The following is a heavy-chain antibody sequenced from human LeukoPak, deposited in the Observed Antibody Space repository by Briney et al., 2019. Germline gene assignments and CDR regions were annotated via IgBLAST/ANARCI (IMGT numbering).Heavy chain of an antibody. Sequence: GGSLRLSCAASGFTFSGFGMHWVRQAPGKGLKWVAVIWYDGSKKYYEDSVKGRFTISRDNSKKTLYLQMNSLRVEDTAVYYCVRGSFGVDYWGQGTLVTVS. CDR2: IWYDGSKK. V-gene: IGHV3-33*01. D-gene: IGHD3-10*01. J-gene: IGHJ4*02. CDR1: GFTFSGFG. CDR3: VRGSFGVDY.